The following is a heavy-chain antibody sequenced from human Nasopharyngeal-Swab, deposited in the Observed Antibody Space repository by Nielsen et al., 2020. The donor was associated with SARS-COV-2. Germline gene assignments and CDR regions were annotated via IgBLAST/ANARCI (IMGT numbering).Heavy chain of an antibody. Sequence: SETLSLTCTVSGGSISSGGYYRSWIRQHPGKGLEWIGYIYYSGSTYYNPSLKSRVTISVGTSKNQFSLKLSSVTAADTAVYYCARLNGIAAAGTGWFDPWGQGTLVTVSS. CDR1: GGSISSGGYY. CDR3: ARLNGIAAAGTGWFDP. J-gene: IGHJ5*02. CDR2: IYYSGST. V-gene: IGHV4-31*03. D-gene: IGHD6-13*01.